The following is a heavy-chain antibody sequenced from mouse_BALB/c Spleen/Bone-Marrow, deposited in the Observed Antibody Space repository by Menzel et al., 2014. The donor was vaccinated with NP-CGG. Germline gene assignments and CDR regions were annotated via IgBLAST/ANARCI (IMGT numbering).Heavy chain of an antibody. D-gene: IGHD2-3*01. CDR2: IYPGDGDT. CDR1: GYAFSSSW. V-gene: IGHV1-82*01. Sequence: QVQLKESGPELVKPGASVKISCKASGYAFSSSWMNWVKQRPGQGLEWIGRIYPGDGDTNYNGKFKGKATLTADKSSSTAYMQLSSLTSVDSAVYFCARPRDGYYVGAMDYWGQGTSVTVSS. J-gene: IGHJ4*01. CDR3: ARPRDGYYVGAMDY.